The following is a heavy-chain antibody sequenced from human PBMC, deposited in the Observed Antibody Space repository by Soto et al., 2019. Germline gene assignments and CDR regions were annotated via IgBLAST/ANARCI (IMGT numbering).Heavy chain of an antibody. Sequence: PGGSLRLSCAVSGFTFSSYSFTWVRQAPGKGLQWVSGISIGGTHTFYADSEKGRFTISRDNSKNTVYLQMHSLRAEDTAVYYCAKWSGYGDLWGQGTLVTVSS. CDR2: ISIGGTHT. D-gene: IGHD5-12*01. CDR3: AKWSGYGDL. V-gene: IGHV3-23*01. J-gene: IGHJ4*02. CDR1: GFTFSSYS.